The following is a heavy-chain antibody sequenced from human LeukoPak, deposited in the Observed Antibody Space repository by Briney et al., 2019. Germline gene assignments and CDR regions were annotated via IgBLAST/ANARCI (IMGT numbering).Heavy chain of an antibody. CDR3: ARGDDYVWGSYRYASLSFDY. Sequence: SETLSLTCAVSGGSISSSSYYWGWIRQPPGKGLEWIGSIYYSGSTYYNPSLKSRVAISVDTSKNQFSLKLSSVTAADTAVYYCARGDDYVWGSYRYASLSFDYWGQGTLVTVSS. J-gene: IGHJ4*02. CDR2: IYYSGST. V-gene: IGHV4-39*07. D-gene: IGHD3-16*02. CDR1: GGSISSSSYY.